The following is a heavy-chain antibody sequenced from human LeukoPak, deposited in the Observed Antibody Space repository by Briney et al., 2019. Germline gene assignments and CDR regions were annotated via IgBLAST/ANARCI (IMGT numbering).Heavy chain of an antibody. J-gene: IGHJ4*02. Sequence: GSSVTVSCKPSGGSFNSYAISWVRQAPGQGLEWMGGIIPIFGTANYAQKFQGRVTITADESTSTDYMELSSLRSEDTAVYYCARDPNYDILTGYYSDYWGQGTLVTVSS. CDR3: ARDPNYDILTGYYSDY. CDR1: GGSFNSYA. V-gene: IGHV1-69*01. CDR2: IIPIFGTA. D-gene: IGHD3-9*01.